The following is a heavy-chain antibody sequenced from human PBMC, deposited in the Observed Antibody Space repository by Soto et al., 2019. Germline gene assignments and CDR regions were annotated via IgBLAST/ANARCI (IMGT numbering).Heavy chain of an antibody. Sequence: EVQLVESGGDLVQPGRSLRLSCAASGFTFDDCAMHWVRQVPGKGLQWVSGLSWNGVTIGYAASVKGRFTISRDNAKKSLYLQMNGLRPDDTALYYCAASRAYDSSVYSGFHYGMDVWGLGTTVALSS. D-gene: IGHD3-22*01. CDR2: LSWNGVTI. CDR3: AASRAYDSSVYSGFHYGMDV. V-gene: IGHV3-9*01. J-gene: IGHJ6*02. CDR1: GFTFDDCA.